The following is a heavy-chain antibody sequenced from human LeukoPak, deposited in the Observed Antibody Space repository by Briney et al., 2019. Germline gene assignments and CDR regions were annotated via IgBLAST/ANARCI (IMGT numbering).Heavy chain of an antibody. CDR1: GGSISSSSYY. CDR2: IYYSGST. D-gene: IGHD5-12*01. J-gene: IGHJ4*02. V-gene: IGHV4-39*01. CDR3: ARVRFAGYDYDY. Sequence: SETLSLTCTVSGGSISSSSYYWGWIRQPPGKGLEWIGSIYYSGSTYYNPSLKSRVTISVDTSKNPFSLKLSSVTVADTAVYYCARVRFAGYDYDYWGQGTLVTVSS.